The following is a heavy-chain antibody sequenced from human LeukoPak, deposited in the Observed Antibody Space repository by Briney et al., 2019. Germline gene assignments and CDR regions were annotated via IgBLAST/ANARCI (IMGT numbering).Heavy chain of an antibody. J-gene: IGHJ4*02. Sequence: GGSLRLSCAASGFTFSTYSMNWVRQAPGKGLEWVSYISGSSTTIYYADSVKGRFTISRDNAKNSLYLQMDSLRAEDTGVYYCARDSSSWLYWGQGALVTVSS. CDR2: ISGSSTTI. V-gene: IGHV3-48*01. D-gene: IGHD2-2*01. CDR1: GFTFSTYS. CDR3: ARDSSSWLY.